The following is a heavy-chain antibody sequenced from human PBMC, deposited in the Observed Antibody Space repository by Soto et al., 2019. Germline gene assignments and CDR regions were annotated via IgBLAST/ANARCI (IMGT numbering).Heavy chain of an antibody. Sequence: PVGSLRLSCAASGFTFSSFDMNWVRQAPGKGLEWVSCITSSGSNLYYADSVKGRFTISRDNAKNSLYLQMNSLRVEDTAVYYCTRDRWIPDYWGRGTLVTVSS. CDR1: GFTFSSFD. CDR3: TRDRWIPDY. V-gene: IGHV3-48*03. CDR2: ITSSGSNL. D-gene: IGHD5-18*01. J-gene: IGHJ4*02.